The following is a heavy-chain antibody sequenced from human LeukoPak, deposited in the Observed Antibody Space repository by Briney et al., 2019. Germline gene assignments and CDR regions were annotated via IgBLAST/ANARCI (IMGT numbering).Heavy chain of an antibody. J-gene: IGHJ3*01. CDR2: IRDSNTIT. CDR3: ARRCLPAASDAFDL. V-gene: IGHV3-11*03. D-gene: IGHD2-2*01. CDR1: GFTFSDYY. Sequence: PGGSLRLSCAASGFTFSDYYMGWIRQAPGKGLEWISYIRDSNTITNYADSVKGRFTISRDNAKNSLFLQMNSLRAEDTALYYCARRCLPAASDAFDLWAKGQWSPSPQ.